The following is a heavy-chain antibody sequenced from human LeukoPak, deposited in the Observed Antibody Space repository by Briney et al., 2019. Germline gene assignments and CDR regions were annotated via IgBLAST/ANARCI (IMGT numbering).Heavy chain of an antibody. D-gene: IGHD4-17*01. CDR2: INHSGST. CDR3: ARFGDSASAFDY. V-gene: IGHV4-34*01. CDR1: GGSFSGYY. Sequence: PSETLSLTCAVYGGSFSGYYWSWIRQPPGKGLEWIGEINHSGSTNYNPSLKSRVTISLDTSKNQFSLKLSSVTAADTAVYYCARFGDSASAFDYWGQGTLVTVSS. J-gene: IGHJ4*02.